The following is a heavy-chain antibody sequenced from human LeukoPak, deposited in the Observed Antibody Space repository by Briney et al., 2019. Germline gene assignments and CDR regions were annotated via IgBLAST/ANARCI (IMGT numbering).Heavy chain of an antibody. CDR2: ISGSGGST. J-gene: IGHJ4*02. CDR1: GLTFSSYA. V-gene: IGHV3-23*01. Sequence: GGSLRLSCAVFGLTFSSYAMGWVRQAPGKGREWVSAISGSGGSTYYADSVKGRFTISRDNSKHTLYLQMNSLRAEDTAVYYCAKHKYFDYWGQGTLVTVSS. CDR3: AKHKYFDY.